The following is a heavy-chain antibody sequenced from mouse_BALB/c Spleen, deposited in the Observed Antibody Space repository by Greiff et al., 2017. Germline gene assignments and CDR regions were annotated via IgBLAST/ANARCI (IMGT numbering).Heavy chain of an antibody. V-gene: IGHV1S81*02. CDR1: GYTFTSYW. J-gene: IGHJ1*01. CDR2: INPSNGRT. Sequence: VQLQQPGAELVKPGASVKLSCKASGYTFTSYWMHWVKQRPGQGLEWIGEINPSNGRTNYNEKFKSKATLTVDKSSSTAYMQLSSLTSEDSAVYYCARGKVRRYFDVWGAGTTVTVSS. CDR3: ARGKVRRYFDV. D-gene: IGHD2-14*01.